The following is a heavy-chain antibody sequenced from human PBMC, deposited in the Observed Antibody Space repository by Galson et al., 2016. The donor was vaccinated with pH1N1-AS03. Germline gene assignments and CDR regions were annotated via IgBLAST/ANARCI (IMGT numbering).Heavy chain of an antibody. J-gene: IGHJ4*02. V-gene: IGHV6-1*01. CDR1: GDSVSSNSAA. CDR3: VRDIYGDPLGE. CDR2: TYLRSTWYH. Sequence: CAISGDSVSSNSAAWNWIRLSPSRGLEWLGRTYLRSTWYHDYAESMKSRIIINADTSKNQFSLQLSSVTPEDTAVYYCVRDIYGDPLGEWGQGTLVTVSS. D-gene: IGHD4-17*01.